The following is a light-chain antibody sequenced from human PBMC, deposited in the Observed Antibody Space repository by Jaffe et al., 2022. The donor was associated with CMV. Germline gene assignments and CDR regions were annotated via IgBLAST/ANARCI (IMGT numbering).Light chain of an antibody. Sequence: QSALTQPASVSGSPGQSISISCTGTSSDVGGYNYVSWYQQHPGKAPKLMIYDVTNRPSGVSTRFSGSKSGNTASLTISGLQAEDEADFYCSSYTSMSTWVFGGGTKVTVL. CDR1: SSDVGGYNY. CDR3: SSYTSMSTWV. CDR2: DVT. J-gene: IGLJ2*01. V-gene: IGLV2-14*03.